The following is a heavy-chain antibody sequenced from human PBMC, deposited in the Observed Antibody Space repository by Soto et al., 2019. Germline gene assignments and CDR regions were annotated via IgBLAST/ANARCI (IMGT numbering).Heavy chain of an antibody. CDR1: GYTFTSYG. D-gene: IGHD3-3*01. CDR2: ISAYNGNT. V-gene: IGHV1-18*01. Sequence: GASVKVSCKASGYTFTSYGISWVRQAPGQGLEWMGWISAYNGNTNYAQKLQGRVTMTTDTSTSTAYMELRSLRSDDTAVYYCARGFLGLYYDFWSGYNNWFDPWGQGTLVTVSS. CDR3: ARGFLGLYYDFWSGYNNWFDP. J-gene: IGHJ5*02.